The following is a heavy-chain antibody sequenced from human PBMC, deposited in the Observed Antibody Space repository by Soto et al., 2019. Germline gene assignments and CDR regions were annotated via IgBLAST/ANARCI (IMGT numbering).Heavy chain of an antibody. Sequence: QGQLVQSGAEVKKPGASVKVSCKASGYTFTSYDINWVRQATGQALEWMGWMNPNSGNTGYAQKFQGRVTMTRNTSISTAYMELSSLRSEDTAMYYCARTYGDYVDNWFDPWVQGTLVTVSS. J-gene: IGHJ5*02. CDR3: ARTYGDYVDNWFDP. D-gene: IGHD4-17*01. CDR2: MNPNSGNT. CDR1: GYTFTSYD. V-gene: IGHV1-8*01.